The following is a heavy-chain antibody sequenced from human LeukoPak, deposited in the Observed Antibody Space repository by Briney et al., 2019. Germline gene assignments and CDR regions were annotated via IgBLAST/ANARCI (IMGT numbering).Heavy chain of an antibody. CDR1: GFTFTSYS. D-gene: IGHD3-22*01. CDR3: TRGVDSSGYFGRFHFDF. CDR2: ISSDGSKR. Sequence: GASLRLSCAASGFTFTSYSMYWGRLAQVPWLASVAVISSDGSKRFYADSVKGRFTVSRDNSKNTLYLQMNNLRTEDTAVYYSTRGVDSSGYFGRFHFDFWGQGTLVTVSS. J-gene: IGHJ4*02. V-gene: IGHV3-30*19.